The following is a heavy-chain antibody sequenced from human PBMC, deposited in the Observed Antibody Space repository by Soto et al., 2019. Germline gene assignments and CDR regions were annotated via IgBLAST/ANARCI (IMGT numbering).Heavy chain of an antibody. CDR1: EYTFTSYA. CDR2: INAGNGNT. CDR3: ARGRGGCSGGSCYGDY. Sequence: QVQLVQSGAEVKKPGASVKVSCKASEYTFTSYAMHWVRQAPGQRLEWMGWINAGNGNTKYSQKFQGRVTITRDTSASTAYMELSSLRSEDTAVYYCARGRGGCSGGSCYGDYWGQGTLVTVSS. D-gene: IGHD2-15*01. V-gene: IGHV1-3*01. J-gene: IGHJ4*02.